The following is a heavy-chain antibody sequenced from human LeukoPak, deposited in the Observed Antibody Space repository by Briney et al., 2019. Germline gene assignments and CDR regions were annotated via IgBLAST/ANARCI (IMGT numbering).Heavy chain of an antibody. CDR1: GFTFSSYA. J-gene: IGHJ4*02. D-gene: IGHD2-15*01. CDR3: ARDIVVVVAATPGYFDY. Sequence: GGSLRLSCAASGFTFSSYAMSWVRQAPGKGLEWVSPISGSGGSTYYADSVKGRFTISRDNSKNTLYLQMNSLRAEDTAVYYCARDIVVVVAATPGYFDYWGQGTLVTVSS. V-gene: IGHV3-23*01. CDR2: ISGSGGST.